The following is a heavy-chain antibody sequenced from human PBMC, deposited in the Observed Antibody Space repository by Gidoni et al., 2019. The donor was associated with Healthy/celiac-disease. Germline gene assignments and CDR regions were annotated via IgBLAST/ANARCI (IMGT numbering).Heavy chain of an antibody. CDR3: ARGRGADWFDP. V-gene: IGHV4-61*02. J-gene: IGHJ5*02. Sequence: QVQLQESGPGLVKPSQPLSLTCMVSAGSISSGSYYRSWIRQPAGKGLEWIGRIYTSGSPNYNPSLKSRVTISVDTSKNQCSLKLSSVTAADTAVYYCARGRGADWFDPWGQGTLVTVSS. CDR1: AGSISSGSYY. CDR2: IYTSGSP.